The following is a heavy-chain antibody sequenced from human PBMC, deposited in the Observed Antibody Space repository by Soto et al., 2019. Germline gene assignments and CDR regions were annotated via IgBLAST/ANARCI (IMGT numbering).Heavy chain of an antibody. D-gene: IGHD6-13*01. V-gene: IGHV2-5*02. CDR1: GFSLSTRGVG. Sequence: SGPTLVKPTQTLTLTCTFSGFSLSTRGVGVGWIRRPPGKALEWLGLIYWDDDKRYSPSLKSRLTITKDTSKNQVVLTMTNMDPVDTATYFCARSLLGSSWSYYFDYWGQGTLVTVSS. J-gene: IGHJ4*02. CDR3: ARSLLGSSWSYYFDY. CDR2: IYWDDDK.